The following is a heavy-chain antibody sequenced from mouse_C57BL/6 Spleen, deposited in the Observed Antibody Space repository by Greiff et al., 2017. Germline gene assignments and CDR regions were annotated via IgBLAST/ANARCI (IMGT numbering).Heavy chain of an antibody. CDR2: IYPGSGST. J-gene: IGHJ4*01. Sequence: QVQLQQSGAELVKPGASVKMSCKASGYTFTSYWITWVKQRPGQGLEWIGDIYPGSGSTNYNEKFKSKATLTVDPSSSTAYMQLSSLTSEDSAVYYCARGYGYDESNYYAMDYWGQGTSVTVSS. CDR3: ARGYGYDESNYYAMDY. D-gene: IGHD2-2*01. CDR1: GYTFTSYW. V-gene: IGHV1-55*01.